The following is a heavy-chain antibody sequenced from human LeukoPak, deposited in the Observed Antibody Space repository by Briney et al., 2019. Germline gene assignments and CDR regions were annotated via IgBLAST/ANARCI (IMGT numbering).Heavy chain of an antibody. Sequence: SSETLSLTCTVSGGSISSCYWSWIRQPAGKGLEWIGRIYTSGSTNYNPSLKSRVTMSVDTSKNQFSLKLSSVTAADTAVYYCARDGWELVWSFDYWGQGTLVTVSS. CDR3: ARDGWELVWSFDY. V-gene: IGHV4-4*07. CDR2: IYTSGST. CDR1: GGSISSCY. J-gene: IGHJ4*02. D-gene: IGHD1-26*01.